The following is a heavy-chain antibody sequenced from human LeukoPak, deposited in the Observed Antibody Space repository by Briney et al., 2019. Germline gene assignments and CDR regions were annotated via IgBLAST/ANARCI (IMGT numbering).Heavy chain of an antibody. CDR2: IYYSGST. CDR3: AGVYSSGWRFYYYYYMDV. CDR1: GGSISSYY. D-gene: IGHD6-19*01. J-gene: IGHJ6*03. V-gene: IGHV4-59*01. Sequence: PSETLSLTCTVSGGSISSYYWSWIRQPPGKGLEWIGYIYYSGSTNYNPSLKSRVTISVDTSKNQFSLKLSSVTAADTAVYYCAGVYSSGWRFYYYYYMDVWGKGTTVTVSS.